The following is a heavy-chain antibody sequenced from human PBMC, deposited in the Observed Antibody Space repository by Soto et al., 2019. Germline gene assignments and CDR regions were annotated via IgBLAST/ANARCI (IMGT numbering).Heavy chain of an antibody. V-gene: IGHV4-31*03. CDR1: GGSISSGGYY. CDR2: IYYSGST. J-gene: IGHJ5*02. D-gene: IGHD2-2*01. Sequence: TLSLTCTVSGGSISSGGYYWSWIRRHPGKGLEWIGYIYYSGSTYYNPSLKSRVTISVDKSKNLFSLKLSSVTAADTAVYYCATGYCRSTSCYGRRYNWFDPWGQGTLVTVSS. CDR3: ATGYCRSTSCYGRRYNWFDP.